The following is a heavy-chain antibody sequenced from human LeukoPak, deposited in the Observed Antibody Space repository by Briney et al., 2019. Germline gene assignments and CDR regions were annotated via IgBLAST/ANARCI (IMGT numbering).Heavy chain of an antibody. CDR3: ARVKQQPDRYFDY. CDR1: GFTFSSYG. Sequence: GGSLRLSCAASGFTFSSYGMHWVRQAPGKGLEWVAFIRYDGSNKYYADSVKGRFTISRDNSKNTLYLQMNSLRAEDTAVYYCARVKQQPDRYFDYWGQGTLVTVSS. J-gene: IGHJ4*02. CDR2: IRYDGSNK. D-gene: IGHD6-13*01. V-gene: IGHV3-30*02.